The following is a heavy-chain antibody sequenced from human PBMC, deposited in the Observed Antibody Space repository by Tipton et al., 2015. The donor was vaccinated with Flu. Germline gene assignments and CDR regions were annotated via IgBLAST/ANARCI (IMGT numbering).Heavy chain of an antibody. V-gene: IGHV1-3*02. J-gene: IGHJ6*03. CDR2: SNAGNGNT. CDR1: GYTFTSYA. Sequence: QSGPEVKKPGASVEVSCKASGYTFTSYAMHWVRQAPGQRLEWMGWSNAGNGNTKYSQEFQGRVTITRDTSASTAYMELRSLRSDDTAVYYCARAVPYYYYMDVWGKGTTVTVSS. CDR3: ARAVPYYYYMDV.